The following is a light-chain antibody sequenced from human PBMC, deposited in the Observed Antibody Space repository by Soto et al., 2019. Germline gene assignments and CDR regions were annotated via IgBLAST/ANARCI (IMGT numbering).Light chain of an antibody. CDR1: QSVSRSY. CDR3: QQYGSSPWT. V-gene: IGKV3-20*01. J-gene: IGKJ1*01. CDR2: RAS. Sequence: EVVMTHSPATLSLSPGERDTLPCRASQSVSRSYLAWYQQKPGQAPRLLMYRASSRATGIPDRFSGSGSGTDFTLTISRLEPEDFAVYYCQQYGSSPWTFGQGTKVDIK.